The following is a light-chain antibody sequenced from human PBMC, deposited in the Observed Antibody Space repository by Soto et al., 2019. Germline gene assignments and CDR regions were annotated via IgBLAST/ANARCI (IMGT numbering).Light chain of an antibody. V-gene: IGKV1-12*01. Sequence: DIQMTQSPSSLSASVGDRVTVTCRASQGISTWLAWYQQKPGKAPKLLIYTASRLQTGVPPRFSGSGSGTHFTLTINSLQPEDFATYYCQHTNNFHFTFGQGTRLEI. CDR2: TAS. CDR3: QHTNNFHFT. J-gene: IGKJ5*01. CDR1: QGISTW.